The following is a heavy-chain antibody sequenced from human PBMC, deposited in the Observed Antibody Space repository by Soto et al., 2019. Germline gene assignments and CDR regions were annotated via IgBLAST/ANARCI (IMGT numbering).Heavy chain of an antibody. V-gene: IGHV3-33*01. Sequence: QVQLVESGGGVVQPGRSLRLSCAASGFTFSSYGMHWVRQAPGKGLEWVAVIWYDGSNKYYADSVKGRFTISRDNSKNTLYLQMNSLRAEDTAVYYCARDFALLRYCDWPSDYWGQGTLVTVSS. CDR3: ARDFALLRYCDWPSDY. CDR1: GFTFSSYG. J-gene: IGHJ4*02. D-gene: IGHD3-9*01. CDR2: IWYDGSNK.